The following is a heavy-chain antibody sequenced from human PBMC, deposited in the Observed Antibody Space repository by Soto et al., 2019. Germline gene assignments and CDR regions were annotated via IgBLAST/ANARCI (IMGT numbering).Heavy chain of an antibody. J-gene: IGHJ4*02. V-gene: IGHV1-69*02. CDR1: GGTFSSYT. Sequence: QVQLVQSGAEVMKPGSSEKVSCKASGGTFSSYTISWVRQAPGQGLEWMGRIIPILGIANYAQKFQGRVTITADKSTSTAYMELSSLRSEDTAVYYCARACSGGSCPTNYYLDYWGQGTLVTVSS. CDR3: ARACSGGSCPTNYYLDY. CDR2: IIPILGIA. D-gene: IGHD2-15*01.